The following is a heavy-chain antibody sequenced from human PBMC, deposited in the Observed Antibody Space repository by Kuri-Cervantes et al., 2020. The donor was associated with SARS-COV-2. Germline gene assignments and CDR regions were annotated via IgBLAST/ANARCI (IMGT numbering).Heavy chain of an antibody. CDR1: GFTFSSYA. V-gene: IGHV4-34*01. D-gene: IGHD3-10*01. CDR2: INHSGST. J-gene: IGHJ4*02. CDR3: ARDLPAYYGSGSYYPFDY. Sequence: GSLRLSCAASGFTFSSYAMSWVRQPPGKGLEWIGEINHSGSTNYNPSLKSRVTISVDTSKNQFSLKLSSVTAADTAVYYCARDLPAYYGSGSYYPFDYWGQGTLVTVSS.